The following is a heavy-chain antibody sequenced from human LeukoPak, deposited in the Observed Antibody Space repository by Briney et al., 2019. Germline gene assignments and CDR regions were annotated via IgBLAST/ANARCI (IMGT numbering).Heavy chain of an antibody. J-gene: IGHJ2*01. CDR1: GFTVSSNY. CDR2: IYSGGST. CDR3: ARDHPLYCGGDCYSHWYFDL. V-gene: IGHV3-66*01. D-gene: IGHD2-21*02. Sequence: GGSLRLSCAASGFTVSSNYMSWVRQAPGKGLEWVSVIYSGGSTYYADSVKGRFTISRDNSKNTLYLQMNSLRAEDTAVYYCARDHPLYCGGDCYSHWYFDLWGRGTLVTVSS.